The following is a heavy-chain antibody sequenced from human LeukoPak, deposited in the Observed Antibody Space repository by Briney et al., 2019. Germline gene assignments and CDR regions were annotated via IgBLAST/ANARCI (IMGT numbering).Heavy chain of an antibody. CDR3: ARLSKHY. CDR1: GFTFSVSA. CDR2: IRSKVNSYAT. Sequence: GGSLRLSCAASGFTFSVSAMHWVRQASGKGLEWVGRIRSKVNSYATAYAASVKGRFTISRDDSKNTAYLQMNSLKTEDTAVYYCARLSKHYWGQGILVTVSS. J-gene: IGHJ4*02. V-gene: IGHV3-73*01.